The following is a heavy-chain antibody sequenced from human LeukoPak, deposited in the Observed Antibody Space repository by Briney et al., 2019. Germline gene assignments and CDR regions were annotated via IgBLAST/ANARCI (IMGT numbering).Heavy chain of an antibody. CDR3: ARGSGYSYGALYYYYGMDI. Sequence: SETLSLTCAVYGGSFSGYYWSWIRQPPGKGLEWIGEINHSGSTNYNPSLKSRVTISADTSKNQFSLKLSSVTAADTAVYYCARGSGYSYGALYYYYGMDIWGQGTTVTVSS. CDR1: GGSFSGYY. D-gene: IGHD5-18*01. V-gene: IGHV4-34*01. J-gene: IGHJ6*02. CDR2: INHSGST.